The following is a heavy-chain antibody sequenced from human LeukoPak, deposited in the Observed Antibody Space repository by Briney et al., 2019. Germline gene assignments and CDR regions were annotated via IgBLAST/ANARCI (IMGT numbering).Heavy chain of an antibody. V-gene: IGHV3-23*01. J-gene: IGHJ4*02. CDR1: GFTFSHAG. CDR2: INENAAIT. CDR3: TTRYGNSNRHYYFGS. D-gene: IGHD4-11*01. Sequence: GGSLRLSCAASGFTFSHAGMGWVRQAPGEGLEGVSSINENAAITKYADAAIGRFTISRDNSQNILYLQMSRLRVEDTAVYYCTTRYGNSNRHYYFGSWGQGTLVSVSS.